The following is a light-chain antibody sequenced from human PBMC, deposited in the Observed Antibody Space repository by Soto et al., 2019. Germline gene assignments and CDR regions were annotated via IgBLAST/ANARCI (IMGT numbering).Light chain of an antibody. CDR3: SSYTSSSTVV. J-gene: IGLJ2*01. CDR1: SSDVGGYND. Sequence: QSALTQPASVSGSPGQSITISCTGTSSDVGGYNDVSWYQQHPGKAPKLMIYDVSNRPSGVSNRFSGSKSGNTASLTISGLQAEDAADYYCSSYTSSSTVVFGGGTQLTVL. V-gene: IGLV2-14*01. CDR2: DVS.